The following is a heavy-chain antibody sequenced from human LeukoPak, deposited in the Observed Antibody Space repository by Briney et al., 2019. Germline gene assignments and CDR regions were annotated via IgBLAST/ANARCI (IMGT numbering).Heavy chain of an antibody. J-gene: IGHJ3*02. CDR2: VYYSGGT. CDR1: GGSITSGGFY. CDR3: ARDTEQRIDAFNI. V-gene: IGHV4-31*03. Sequence: PSETLSLTCTVSGGSITSGGFYWSWIRQHPGKGLQWIGYVYYSGGTYYSPSLQSRVTISLDTSNNQFSLKMSSVTAADTAVYYCARDTEQRIDAFNIWGQGTMVTVSS. D-gene: IGHD6-25*01.